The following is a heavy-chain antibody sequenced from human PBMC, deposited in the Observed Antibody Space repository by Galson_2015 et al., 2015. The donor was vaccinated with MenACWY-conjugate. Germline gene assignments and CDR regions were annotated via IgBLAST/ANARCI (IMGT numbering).Heavy chain of an antibody. CDR2: INRSGIT. V-gene: IGHV4-34*08. CDR1: GFTFSSYW. CDR3: ARLAFVSGWYYFDY. Sequence: LRLSCAASGFTFSSYWMTWVRQTPGKGLEWIGEINRSGITNYNPSLSSRATISADTSKNQLSLKLTSVTAADTAMYYCARLAFVSGWYYFDYWGQGPQVTVSS. J-gene: IGHJ4*02. D-gene: IGHD6-13*01.